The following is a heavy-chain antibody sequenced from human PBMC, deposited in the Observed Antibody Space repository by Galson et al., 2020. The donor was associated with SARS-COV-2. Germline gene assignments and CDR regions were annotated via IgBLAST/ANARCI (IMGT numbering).Heavy chain of an antibody. V-gene: IGHV4-39*07. Sequence: SETLSLTCTVSGGSISSSSYYWGWIRQPPGKGLEWIGSIYYSGSTYYNPSLKSRVTISVDTSKNQFSLKLSSVTAADTAVYYCASVRYFDWRWGYWGQGTLVTVSS. J-gene: IGHJ4*02. CDR3: ASVRYFDWRWGY. CDR2: IYYSGST. D-gene: IGHD3-9*01. CDR1: GGSISSSSYY.